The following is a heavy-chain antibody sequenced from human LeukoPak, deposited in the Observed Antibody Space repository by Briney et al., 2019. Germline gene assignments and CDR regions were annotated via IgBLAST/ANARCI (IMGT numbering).Heavy chain of an antibody. CDR3: ATSHYYDSLNAFDI. D-gene: IGHD3-22*01. J-gene: IGHJ3*02. CDR2: IWYDGSNK. Sequence: GGSLRLSCAASGFTFSSYGMHWVRQAPGKGPEWVAVIWYDGSNKYYADSVKGRFTISRDNSKNTLYLQMNSLRAEDTAVYYCATSHYYDSLNAFDIWGQGTMVTVSS. CDR1: GFTFSSYG. V-gene: IGHV3-33*01.